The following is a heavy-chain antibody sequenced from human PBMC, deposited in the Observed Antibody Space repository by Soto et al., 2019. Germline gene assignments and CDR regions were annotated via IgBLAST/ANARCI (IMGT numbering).Heavy chain of an antibody. CDR3: ARGQYVVVPAAIDPYYYYYGMDV. V-gene: IGHV1-3*01. CDR1: GYTFTSYA. J-gene: IGHJ6*02. CDR2: INAGNGNT. Sequence: EASVKVSCKASGYTFTSYAMHWVRQAPGQRLEWMGWINAGNGNTKYSQKFQGRVTITRDTSASTAYMELSSLRSEDTAVYYCARGQYVVVPAAIDPYYYYYGMDVWGQGTTVTVSS. D-gene: IGHD2-2*01.